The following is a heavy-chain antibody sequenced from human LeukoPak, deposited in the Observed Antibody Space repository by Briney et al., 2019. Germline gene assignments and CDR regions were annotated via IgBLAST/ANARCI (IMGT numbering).Heavy chain of an antibody. J-gene: IGHJ5*02. CDR2: IYHSGST. D-gene: IGHD3-3*01. Sequence: PSETLSLTCAVSGYSISSGYYWGWIRQPPGKGLEWIGSIYHSGSTYYNPSLKSRVTISVDTSKNQFSLKLSSVTAADTAVCYCATTTRFLEWLPNWFDPWGQGTLVTVSS. V-gene: IGHV4-38-2*01. CDR1: GYSISSGYY. CDR3: ATTTRFLEWLPNWFDP.